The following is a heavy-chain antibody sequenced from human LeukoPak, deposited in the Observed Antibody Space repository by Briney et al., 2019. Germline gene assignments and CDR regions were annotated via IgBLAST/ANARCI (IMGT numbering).Heavy chain of an antibody. V-gene: IGHV4-31*03. Sequence: PSETLSPTCTVSGVSISSGGYYWSWIRQHPGKGLEWIGYIYYSGSAYYNPSLKSRVTISVDTSENQFSLKLSSVTAADTAVYYCARVNYGSATKEDYWGQGTLVTVSS. D-gene: IGHD3-10*01. J-gene: IGHJ4*02. CDR1: GVSISSGGYY. CDR2: IYYSGSA. CDR3: ARVNYGSATKEDY.